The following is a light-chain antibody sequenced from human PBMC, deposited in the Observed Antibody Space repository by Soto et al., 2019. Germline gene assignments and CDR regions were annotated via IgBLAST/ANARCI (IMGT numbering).Light chain of an antibody. V-gene: IGKV1-39*01. J-gene: IGKJ1*01. CDR1: QSISSY. CDR2: AVS. CDR3: QQSYSTPPRT. Sequence: DIQMTQSPSSLSASVGDRVTITCRASQSISSYLNWYQQKPGKAPKLLIDAVSSLQSGVPSRFSGSGSGTDFTLTISSLQPEDFATYYCQQSYSTPPRTFGQGTKVEIK.